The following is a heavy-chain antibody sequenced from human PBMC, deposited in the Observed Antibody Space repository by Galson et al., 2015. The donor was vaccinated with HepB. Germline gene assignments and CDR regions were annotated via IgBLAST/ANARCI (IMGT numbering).Heavy chain of an antibody. J-gene: IGHJ4*02. CDR3: ARVADADYGDHSHFDY. D-gene: IGHD4-17*01. V-gene: IGHV3-11*06. CDR1: GFTFSDYY. CDR2: ISSSSLYT. Sequence: LRLSCAVSGFTFSDYYMSWIRQAPGKGLEWISYISSSSLYTNYADSVKGRLTISRDNAKNSLYLQISSARAEDTALYYCARVADADYGDHSHFDYWGQGTLVTVSS.